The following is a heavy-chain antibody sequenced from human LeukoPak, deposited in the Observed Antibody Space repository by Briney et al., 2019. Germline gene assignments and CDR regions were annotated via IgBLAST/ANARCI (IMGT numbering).Heavy chain of an antibody. D-gene: IGHD5-18*01. CDR1: GFTFSSYA. V-gene: IGHV3-7*01. J-gene: IGHJ6*03. Sequence: PGGSLRLSCAASGFTFSSYAMSWVRQAPGKGLEWVANIKQDGSEKYYVDSVKGRFTISRDNAKNSLYLQMNSLRAEDTAVYYCARSGLGTGPDYYYYMDVWGKGTTVTVSS. CDR2: IKQDGSEK. CDR3: ARSGLGTGPDYYYYMDV.